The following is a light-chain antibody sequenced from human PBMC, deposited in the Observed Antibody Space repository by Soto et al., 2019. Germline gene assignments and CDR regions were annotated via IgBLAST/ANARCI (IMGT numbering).Light chain of an antibody. Sequence: ESVLTQSPGTLSLSPGERATLSCRASQSVSSYLAWYQQKPGQAPRLLIYDASNRATGIPDRFSGSGSGTDFTLTISRLEPEDFAVYYCQQYGSSFTFGPGTKVDIK. V-gene: IGKV3-20*01. CDR2: DAS. J-gene: IGKJ3*01. CDR3: QQYGSSFT. CDR1: QSVSSY.